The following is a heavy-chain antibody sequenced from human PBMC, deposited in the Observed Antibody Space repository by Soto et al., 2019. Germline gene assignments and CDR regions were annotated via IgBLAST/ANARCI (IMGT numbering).Heavy chain of an antibody. J-gene: IGHJ4*02. V-gene: IGHV4-39*01. CDR1: GRSLGSSSYY. CDR3: ASIAAPGTTHFDF. D-gene: IGHD6-13*01. CDR2: IYYSGNT. Sequence: QLQLQESGPGLLRPSETLSLTCTVSGRSLGSSSYYWGWIRQSPGKGLEWIGNIYYSGNTFYNPSLKSRVTISVDTSKNQFYLHLSSVTAADTAIFYCASIAAPGTTHFDFWGQGTLVTVSS.